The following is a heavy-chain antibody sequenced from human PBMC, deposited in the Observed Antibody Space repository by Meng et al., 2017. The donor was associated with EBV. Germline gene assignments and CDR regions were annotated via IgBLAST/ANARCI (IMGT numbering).Heavy chain of an antibody. V-gene: IGHV1-2*06. CDR1: GYPFTGYY. CDR3: ARVGIAVAGTGDY. Sequence: VDSGADVKKPCASSKVSCKASGYPFTGYYMHWVRHDPGQGLEWMGRSNANSGGTNYAQKFQGRVTMTRDTSISTAYMELSRLRSDDTAVYDCARVGIAVAGTGDYWGQGTLVTVSS. J-gene: IGHJ4*02. CDR2: SNANSGGT. D-gene: IGHD6-19*01.